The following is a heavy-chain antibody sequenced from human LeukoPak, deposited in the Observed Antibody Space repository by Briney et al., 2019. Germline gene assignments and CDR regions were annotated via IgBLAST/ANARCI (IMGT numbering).Heavy chain of an antibody. CDR3: AKVVVAATSSFDY. V-gene: IGHV3-23*01. Sequence: GGSLRLSCAASGFTFRNYVMSWVRQVPGKGLEWVSSISGSGGSIYYADSVKGRFTISRDNSKSTLYLQMNTLRPEDTAVYYCAKVVVAATSSFDYWGQGTLVTVSS. CDR1: GFTFRNYV. D-gene: IGHD2-15*01. CDR2: ISGSGGSI. J-gene: IGHJ4*02.